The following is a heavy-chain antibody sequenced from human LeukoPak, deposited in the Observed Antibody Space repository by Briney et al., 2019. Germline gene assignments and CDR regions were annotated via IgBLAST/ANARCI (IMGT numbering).Heavy chain of an antibody. D-gene: IGHD5-18*01. V-gene: IGHV4-34*01. CDR2: INHSGST. Sequence: SETLSLTCAVYGESFSGYYWSWIRQPPGKGLEWIGEINHSGSTNYNPSLKSRVTISVDTSKNQFSLKLSSVTAADTAVYYCARVRTRGYSYGQPDYWGQGTLVTVSS. J-gene: IGHJ4*02. CDR3: ARVRTRGYSYGQPDY. CDR1: GESFSGYY.